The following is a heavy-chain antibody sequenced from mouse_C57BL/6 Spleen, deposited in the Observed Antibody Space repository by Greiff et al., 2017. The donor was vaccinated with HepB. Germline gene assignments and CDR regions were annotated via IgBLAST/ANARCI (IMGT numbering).Heavy chain of an antibody. D-gene: IGHD4-1*01. V-gene: IGHV1-54*01. CDR3: AREGELTGTFAY. CDR2: INPGSGGT. Sequence: VQLQQSGAELVRPGTSVKVSCKASGYAFTNYLIEWVKQRPGQGPEWIGVINPGSGGTNYNEKFKGKATLTADKSSSTAYMQLSSLTSEDSAVYFCAREGELTGTFAYWGQGTLVTVSA. J-gene: IGHJ3*01. CDR1: GYAFTNYL.